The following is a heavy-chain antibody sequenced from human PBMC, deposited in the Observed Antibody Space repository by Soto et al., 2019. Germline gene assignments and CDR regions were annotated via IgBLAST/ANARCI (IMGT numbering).Heavy chain of an antibody. CDR2: IYYSGST. CDR3: ARDASVVRRLILAPATYFDF. CDR1: GGSVSSGRYY. J-gene: IGHJ4*02. D-gene: IGHD3-10*01. V-gene: IGHV4-39*02. Sequence: SETLSLTCTVSGGSVSSGRYYWSWIRQPPGKGLEWIGSIYYSGSTYYNPSLKSRVTISVDTSKNQFSLKLSSVTAADTALYYCARDASVVRRLILAPATYFDFWGQGTLVTVSS.